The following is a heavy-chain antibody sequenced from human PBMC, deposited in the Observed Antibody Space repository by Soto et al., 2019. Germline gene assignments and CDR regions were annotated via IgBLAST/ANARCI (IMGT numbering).Heavy chain of an antibody. J-gene: IGHJ4*02. D-gene: IGHD6-13*01. V-gene: IGHV3-21*01. CDR2: ISSSSSYI. Sequence: GSLRLSCAASGFTFSSYSMNWVRQAPGKGLEWVSSISSSSSYIYYADSVKGRFTISRDNAKNSLYLQMNSLRAEDTAVYYCARGVAIAAADYYFDYWGQGTLVTVSS. CDR1: GFTFSSYS. CDR3: ARGVAIAAADYYFDY.